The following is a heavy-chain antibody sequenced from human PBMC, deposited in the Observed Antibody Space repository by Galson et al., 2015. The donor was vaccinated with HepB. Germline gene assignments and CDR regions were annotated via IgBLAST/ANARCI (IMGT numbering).Heavy chain of an antibody. J-gene: IGHJ4*02. Sequence: LRLSCAASGFTFSSYDMHWVRQATGKGLEWVSAVGTAGDTYYPGSVKGRFTISRENAKNSLYLQMNSLRAGDTAVYYCARGYCSGGSCSHFDYWGQGTLVTVSS. CDR2: VGTAGDT. CDR3: ARGYCSGGSCSHFDY. D-gene: IGHD2-15*01. V-gene: IGHV3-13*01. CDR1: GFTFSSYD.